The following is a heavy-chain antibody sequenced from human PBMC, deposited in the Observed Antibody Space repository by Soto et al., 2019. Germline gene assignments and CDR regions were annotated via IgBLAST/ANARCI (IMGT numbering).Heavy chain of an antibody. J-gene: IGHJ6*02. D-gene: IGHD3-3*01. CDR3: ATFSRTYYDFWSGYYYYYGMDV. Sequence: GGPLSLSCASSGFTFSSYAMSLVRQASGKGLEWVSAISGSGGSTYYADSVKGRFTISRDNSKNTLYLQMNSLRAEDTAVYYCATFSRTYYDFWSGYYYYYGMDVWGQGTTVTAP. CDR2: ISGSGGST. V-gene: IGHV3-23*01. CDR1: GFTFSSYA.